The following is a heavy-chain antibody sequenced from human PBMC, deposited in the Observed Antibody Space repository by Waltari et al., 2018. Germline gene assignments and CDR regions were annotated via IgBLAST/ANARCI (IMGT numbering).Heavy chain of an antibody. CDR3: ARDHMITFGGVIVTDAFDI. Sequence: QVQLQESGPGLVKPSETLSLTCTVSGGSISSYYWSWIRQPAGKGLEWIGRIYTSGSTNDNPSLKSRVTRSVDKSKNQFSLKLSSVTAADTAVYYCARDHMITFGGVIVTDAFDIWGQGTMVTVSS. D-gene: IGHD3-16*02. CDR1: GGSISSYY. CDR2: IYTSGST. J-gene: IGHJ3*02. V-gene: IGHV4-4*07.